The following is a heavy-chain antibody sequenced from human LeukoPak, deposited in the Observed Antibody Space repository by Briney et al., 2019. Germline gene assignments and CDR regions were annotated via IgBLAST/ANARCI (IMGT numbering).Heavy chain of an antibody. V-gene: IGHV3-73*01. CDR3: TTVDTTMV. CDR1: GFTFSCST. Sequence: GGSLRLSCAASGFTFSCSTMHCVRQASGKGVEWVGRIRSKPNSYATAYAASVKGRFTVSRDDSKNTAYLQMNSLKTEDTAVYYCTTVDTTMVWGQGTLVTVSS. J-gene: IGHJ4*02. D-gene: IGHD5-18*01. CDR2: IRSKPNSYAT.